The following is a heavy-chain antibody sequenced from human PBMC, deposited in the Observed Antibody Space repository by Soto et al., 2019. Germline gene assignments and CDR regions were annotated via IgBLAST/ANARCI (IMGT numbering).Heavy chain of an antibody. Sequence: GGSMRVCWAAAGFDFRAYARSWVRTAPGKGLEWVSGISGRGDSTDYADSVRGRFTISRDNYRNMLDLQMHSLRVEDTAVYYCAKDIGAAGVFDYWGQGILVTVSS. V-gene: IGHV3-23*01. CDR3: AKDIGAAGVFDY. CDR1: GFDFRAYA. D-gene: IGHD6-13*01. CDR2: ISGRGDST. J-gene: IGHJ4*02.